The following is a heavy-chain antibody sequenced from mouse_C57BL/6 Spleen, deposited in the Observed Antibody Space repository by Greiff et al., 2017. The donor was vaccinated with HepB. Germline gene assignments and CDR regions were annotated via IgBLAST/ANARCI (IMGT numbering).Heavy chain of an antibody. CDR2: IRSKSNNYAT. CDR1: GFSLNTYA. Sequence: EVKLMESGGGLVQPKGSLKLSCAASGFSLNTYAMNWVRQAPGRGLEWVARIRSKSNNYATYYADSVKDRFTISRDDSECMLYLQMNNLKTEDTAMYYCVRHRIYYDTWGQGTLVTVSA. CDR3: VRHRIYYDT. V-gene: IGHV10-1*01. D-gene: IGHD2-4*01. J-gene: IGHJ3*01.